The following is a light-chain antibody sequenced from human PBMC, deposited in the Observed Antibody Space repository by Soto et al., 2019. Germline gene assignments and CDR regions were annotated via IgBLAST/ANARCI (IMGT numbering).Light chain of an antibody. CDR3: ATWDDSLSGPV. Sequence: QSVLRQPPSASGTPGQSVTISCSGSTSNIGSSSVYWYQQLPGTAPKVFIYENNRRPSGVPDRFSGSKSCTSASLAISGLRSEDEADYYSATWDDSLSGPVFGGETKLTVL. CDR2: ENN. J-gene: IGLJ2*01. CDR1: TSNIGSSS. V-gene: IGLV1-47*01.